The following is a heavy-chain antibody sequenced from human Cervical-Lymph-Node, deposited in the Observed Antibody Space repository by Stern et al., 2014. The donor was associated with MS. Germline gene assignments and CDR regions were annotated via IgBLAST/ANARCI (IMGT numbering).Heavy chain of an antibody. J-gene: IGHJ4*02. CDR2: IYYLGDT. CDR3: ARLGRDIAPTPTFYFDY. D-gene: IGHD2-15*01. V-gene: IGHV4-39*02. Sequence: QLQLQESGPGLVKPSETLSLTCTVSGASISSDSYYWGWIRQPPGKGLEWIGSIYYLGDTYYSPSLKSRVTISVDTSKNHFSLKRIFVPATDTAVYYCARLGRDIAPTPTFYFDYWGRGTLVAVSS. CDR1: GASISSDSYY.